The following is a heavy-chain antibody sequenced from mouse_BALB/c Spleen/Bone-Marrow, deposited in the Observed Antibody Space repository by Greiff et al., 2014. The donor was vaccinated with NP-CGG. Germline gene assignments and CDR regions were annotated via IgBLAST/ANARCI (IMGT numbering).Heavy chain of an antibody. CDR3: ARGGNGYDGDWYFDV. CDR1: GYTFTSSW. D-gene: IGHD2-2*01. J-gene: IGHJ1*01. CDR2: IDPSGSYT. V-gene: IGHV1-69*02. Sequence: LVESGSELVKPGASVKLSCKASGYTFTSSWMHWVKQRPGQGLEWIGEIDPSGSYTNYNQKFKGKATLTVDKSSSTAYMHLSSLTSEESAVYYCARGGNGYDGDWYFDVWGAGTTVTVSS.